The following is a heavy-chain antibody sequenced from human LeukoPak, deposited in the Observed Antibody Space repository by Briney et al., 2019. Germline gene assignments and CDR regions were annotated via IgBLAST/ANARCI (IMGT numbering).Heavy chain of an antibody. V-gene: IGHV3-64*01. CDR3: ARARGGYVMAYYFDY. CDR2: ISSNGGST. D-gene: IGHD5-12*01. Sequence: GGSLRLSCAASGFSFSNYVMSWVRQAPGKGLEYVSAISSNGGSTYYANSVKGRFTISRDNSKNTLYLQMGSLRAEDMAVYYCARARGGYVMAYYFDYWGQGTLVTVSS. J-gene: IGHJ4*02. CDR1: GFSFSNYV.